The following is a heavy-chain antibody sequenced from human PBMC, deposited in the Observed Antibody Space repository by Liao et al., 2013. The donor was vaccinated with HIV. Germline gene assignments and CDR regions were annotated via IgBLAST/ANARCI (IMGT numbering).Heavy chain of an antibody. CDR2: IYSSGSA. Sequence: VQLQESGPGLVKPSDTLSLTCTVSGGSFSNSYWSWLRQPPGKGLEWIGYIYSSGSAIYNPSLRSRVTMSVDMSKNQFSLRLNSVTTADTAVYFCARGRAAAVDSWGQGTLVTVSS. J-gene: IGHJ4*02. D-gene: IGHD6-13*01. V-gene: IGHV4-59*07. CDR3: ARGRAAAVDS. CDR1: GGSFSNSY.